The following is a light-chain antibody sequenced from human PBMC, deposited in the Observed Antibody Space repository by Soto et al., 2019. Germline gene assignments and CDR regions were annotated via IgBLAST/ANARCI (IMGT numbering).Light chain of an antibody. Sequence: QSALTQPASVSGSPGQSITISCTGTSSDVGTYNLVSWYQQHPGKVPKLMIYEDSKRPSGVSNRFSGSKSGNTASLTISGLQAEDEADYYCCSYAGSSSYVFGTGTKVTVL. CDR1: SSDVGTYNL. CDR2: EDS. J-gene: IGLJ1*01. V-gene: IGLV2-23*01. CDR3: CSYAGSSSYV.